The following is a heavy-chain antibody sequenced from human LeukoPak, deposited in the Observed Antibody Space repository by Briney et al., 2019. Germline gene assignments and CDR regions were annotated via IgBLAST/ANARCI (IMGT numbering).Heavy chain of an antibody. CDR3: ARKGPANYYYYYMDV. Sequence: ASVKVSCKASGYTFTSYDINWVRQATGQGLEWMGWMIPNSGNTGYAQKFQGRVTMTRNTSISTAYMELSSLRSEDTAVYFCARKGPANYYYYYMDVWGKGTTVTVSS. CDR2: MIPNSGNT. V-gene: IGHV1-8*01. D-gene: IGHD2-2*01. CDR1: GYTFTSYD. J-gene: IGHJ6*03.